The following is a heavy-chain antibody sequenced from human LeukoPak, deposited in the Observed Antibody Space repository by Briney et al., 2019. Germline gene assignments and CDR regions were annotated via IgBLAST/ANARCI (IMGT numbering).Heavy chain of an antibody. CDR2: IYHSGST. V-gene: IGHV4-4*02. J-gene: IGHJ6*02. CDR3: ARGEVVVVVAAYYYYYGMDV. Sequence: SETLSLTCAVSGGSISSSNWWSWVRQPPGKGLEWIGEIYHSGSTNYNPSLKSRVTISVDKSKNQFSLKLSSVTAADTAVYYCARGEVVVVVAAYYYYYGMDVWGQGTTVTVSS. CDR1: GGSISSSNW. D-gene: IGHD2-15*01.